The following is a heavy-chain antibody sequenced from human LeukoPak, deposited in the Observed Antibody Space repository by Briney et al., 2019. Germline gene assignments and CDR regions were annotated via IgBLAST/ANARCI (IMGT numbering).Heavy chain of an antibody. CDR2: ISAYNGYR. V-gene: IGHV1-18*01. CDR3: ARVATGTRSFDS. Sequence: ASVKVSCKTSGYTFTTYDINWVRQAPGQGLEWMGRISAYNGYRNYGKKFQGRVTMTTDTSTNTAYMELRSLRSDDTAMYYCARVATGTRSFDSWGQGTLVTVSS. CDR1: GYTFTTYD. D-gene: IGHD1/OR15-1a*01. J-gene: IGHJ4*02.